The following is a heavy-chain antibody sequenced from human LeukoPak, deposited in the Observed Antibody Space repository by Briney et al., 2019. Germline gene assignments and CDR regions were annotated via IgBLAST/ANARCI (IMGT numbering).Heavy chain of an antibody. Sequence: SETLSLTCAVCGGSFSGYYGSWSRQPPGKGLEWIGDINHSGSTNYNPSLKSRVTISVDTSKNQFSLKLSSVTAADTAVYYCARAARYYGSGRPIDYWGQGTLVTVSS. CDR2: INHSGST. CDR1: GGSFSGYY. D-gene: IGHD3-10*01. J-gene: IGHJ4*02. V-gene: IGHV4-34*01. CDR3: ARAARYYGSGRPIDY.